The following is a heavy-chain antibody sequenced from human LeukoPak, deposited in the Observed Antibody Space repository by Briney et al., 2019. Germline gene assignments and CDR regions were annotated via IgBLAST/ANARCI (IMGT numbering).Heavy chain of an antibody. CDR3: ARDQSGEGLGYFDY. Sequence: GGSLRLSCAASGSTFSSYGMHWVRQAPGKGLEWVAVIWYDGSNKYYADSVKGRYTISRDNSKNTLYLQMNSLRAEDTAVYYCARDQSGEGLGYFDYWGQGTLVTVSS. V-gene: IGHV3-33*01. CDR2: IWYDGSNK. D-gene: IGHD3-10*01. J-gene: IGHJ4*02. CDR1: GSTFSSYG.